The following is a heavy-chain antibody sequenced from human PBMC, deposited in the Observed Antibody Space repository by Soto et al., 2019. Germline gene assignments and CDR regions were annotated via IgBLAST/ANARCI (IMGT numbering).Heavy chain of an antibody. CDR3: ARDQTLWQRELPDYYYYGMDV. CDR2: ISSSSSYI. D-gene: IGHD1-26*01. V-gene: IGHV3-21*01. J-gene: IGHJ6*02. Sequence: GGSLRLSCAASGFTFSSYSMNWVRQAPGKGLEWVSSISSSSSYIYYADSVKGRFTISRDNAKNSLYPQMNSLRAEDTAVYYCARDQTLWQRELPDYYYYGMDVWGQGTTVTVSS. CDR1: GFTFSSYS.